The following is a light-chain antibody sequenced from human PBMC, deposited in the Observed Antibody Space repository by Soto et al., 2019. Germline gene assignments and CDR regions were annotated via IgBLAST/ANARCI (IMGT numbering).Light chain of an antibody. J-gene: IGKJ2*01. CDR3: QQSYSTPHT. CDR1: QSISNY. CDR2: AAS. Sequence: DIQMTQSPSSLSASVGDRGTMTCRASQSISNYLNWYQQKPGKAPKLLIYAASSLQSGVPSKFSGSGSGTDFSLTINSLQPEDFATYYCQQSYSTPHTFGQGTKVEIK. V-gene: IGKV1-39*01.